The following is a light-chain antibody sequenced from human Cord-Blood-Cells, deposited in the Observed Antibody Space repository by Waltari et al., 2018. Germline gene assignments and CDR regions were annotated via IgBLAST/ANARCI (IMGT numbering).Light chain of an antibody. CDR1: KLGDKY. Sequence: SYELTQPPSVSVSPGQTASITCSGDKLGDKYACWYQQKPGQSPVLVIYQDSKRPSGIPERFAGPNSGNAATLTISGTQAMDEADYYCQAWDSSPNWVFGGGTKLTVL. J-gene: IGLJ3*02. CDR3: QAWDSSPNWV. V-gene: IGLV3-1*01. CDR2: QDS.